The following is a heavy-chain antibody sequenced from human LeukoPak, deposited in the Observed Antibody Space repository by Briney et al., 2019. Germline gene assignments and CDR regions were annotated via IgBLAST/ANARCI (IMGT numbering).Heavy chain of an antibody. Sequence: GGSLRLSCAASGFTFSIYGMHWVRQAPGKGLEWVTFIRDDGSNKDYADSVKGRFTISRDNSKNMLYVQMSSLRAEDTAVYYCARSYDALDIWGQGTMVTVSS. J-gene: IGHJ3*02. CDR3: ARSYDALDI. V-gene: IGHV3-30*02. CDR2: IRDDGSNK. CDR1: GFTFSIYG.